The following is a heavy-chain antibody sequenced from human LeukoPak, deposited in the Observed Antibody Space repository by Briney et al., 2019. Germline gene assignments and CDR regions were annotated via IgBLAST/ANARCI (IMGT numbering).Heavy chain of an antibody. CDR2: IYTSGST. CDR3: ARGGDGYNRYEAYFDY. D-gene: IGHD5-24*01. J-gene: IGHJ4*02. CDR1: GGSISSGSYY. Sequence: SSQTLSLTCTVSGGSISSGSYYWSWIRQPAGKGLEWIGRIYTSGSTNYNPSLKSRVTISVDTSKNQFSLKLSSVTAADTAVYYCARGGDGYNRYEAYFDYWGQGTLVTVSS. V-gene: IGHV4-61*02.